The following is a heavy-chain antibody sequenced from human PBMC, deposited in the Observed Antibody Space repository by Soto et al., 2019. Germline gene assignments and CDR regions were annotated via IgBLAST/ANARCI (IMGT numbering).Heavy chain of an antibody. CDR3: ARDQTYYYDSSGYYSYNWFDP. Sequence: QVQLVESGGGVVQPGRSLRLSCAASGFTFSSYAMHWVRQAPGKGLEWVAVISYDGSNKYYADSVKGRFTISRDNSKNTRYLQMNSLRAEDTAVYYCARDQTYYYDSSGYYSYNWFDPWGQGTLVTVSS. CDR2: ISYDGSNK. J-gene: IGHJ5*02. D-gene: IGHD3-22*01. V-gene: IGHV3-30-3*01. CDR1: GFTFSSYA.